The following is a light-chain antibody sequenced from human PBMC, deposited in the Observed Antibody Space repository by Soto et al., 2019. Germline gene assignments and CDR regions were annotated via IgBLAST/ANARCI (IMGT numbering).Light chain of an antibody. J-gene: IGKJ1*01. CDR1: QSISSW. V-gene: IGKV1-5*01. Sequence: DIQMTQSPSTLSASVGDRVTITCRASQSISSWLAWYQQKPGKAPKVLIYEASSLESGVPSRFSGSGSGTEFTLTISSLQPDDFATYYCHHYNSYPWTFGQGTKVDIK. CDR3: HHYNSYPWT. CDR2: EAS.